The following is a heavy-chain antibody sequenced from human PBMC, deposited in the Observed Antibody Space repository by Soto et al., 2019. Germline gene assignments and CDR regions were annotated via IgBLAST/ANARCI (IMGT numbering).Heavy chain of an antibody. D-gene: IGHD3-16*01. CDR3: ARVDDYVWGSYALGMDV. V-gene: IGHV4-59*08. CDR1: GGSISSYY. Sequence: SETLSLTCTVSGGSISSYYWSWIRQPPGKGLEWIGYIYYSGSTNYNPSLKSRVTISVDTSKNQFSLKLSSVTAADTAVYYCARVDDYVWGSYALGMDVWGQGTTVTVSS. J-gene: IGHJ6*02. CDR2: IYYSGST.